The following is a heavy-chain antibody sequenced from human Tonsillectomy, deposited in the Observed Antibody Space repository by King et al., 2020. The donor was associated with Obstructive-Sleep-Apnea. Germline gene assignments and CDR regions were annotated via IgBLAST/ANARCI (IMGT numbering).Heavy chain of an antibody. J-gene: IGHJ5*02. CDR1: GDSVSNNTAV. CDR2: TYYRSKWFN. V-gene: IGHV6-1*01. CDR3: AGARSYYYT. Sequence: VQLQQSGPGLVKPSQTLSLTCAISGDSVSNNTAVWNWIRQSPSRGLEWLGRTYYRSKWFNEYAESVKSRITINPDTSKNQFSLQLNTVTPWDTAVYYCAGARSYYYTWGQGTLVTVSS. D-gene: IGHD3-22*01.